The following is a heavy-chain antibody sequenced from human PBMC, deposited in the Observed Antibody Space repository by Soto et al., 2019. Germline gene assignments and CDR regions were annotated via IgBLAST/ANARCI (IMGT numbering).Heavy chain of an antibody. Sequence: GESLKISCKGSGYSFTSYWISWVRQMPGKGLEWMGRIDPSDSYTNYSPSFQGHVTISADKSISTAYLQWSSLKASDTAMYYCARLIAVAGTVHYYYGMDVWGQGTTVTVSS. CDR2: IDPSDSYT. CDR3: ARLIAVAGTVHYYYGMDV. D-gene: IGHD6-19*01. V-gene: IGHV5-10-1*01. J-gene: IGHJ6*02. CDR1: GYSFTSYW.